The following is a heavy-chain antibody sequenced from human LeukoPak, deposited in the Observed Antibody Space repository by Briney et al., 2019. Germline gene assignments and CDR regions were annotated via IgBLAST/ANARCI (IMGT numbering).Heavy chain of an antibody. D-gene: IGHD6-19*01. Sequence: TXXGGXXXSYYWSWIRQPAGKGLEWIGRIYTSGGTNYNPSLKSRVTISVDTSKNQFSLKLSSVTAADTAVYYCAREGLAVALDYWGQGTLVTVSS. CDR2: IYTSGGT. J-gene: IGHJ4*02. CDR3: AREGLAVALDY. V-gene: IGHV4-4*07. CDR1: GGXXXSYY.